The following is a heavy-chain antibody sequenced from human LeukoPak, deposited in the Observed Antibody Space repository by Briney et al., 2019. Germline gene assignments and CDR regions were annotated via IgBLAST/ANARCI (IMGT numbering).Heavy chain of an antibody. D-gene: IGHD1-1*01. CDR3: ARDHMVRLGFDNAFDI. Sequence: ASVKVSCKTSGCTFSSYAISWVRQAPGQGLEWMGGIIPVFGTANYAQKFQGRVTITADESTSTTYMELSSLRSEDTAVYYCARDHMVRLGFDNAFDIWGHGTMVTVSS. J-gene: IGHJ3*02. CDR2: IIPVFGTA. CDR1: GCTFSSYA. V-gene: IGHV1-69*13.